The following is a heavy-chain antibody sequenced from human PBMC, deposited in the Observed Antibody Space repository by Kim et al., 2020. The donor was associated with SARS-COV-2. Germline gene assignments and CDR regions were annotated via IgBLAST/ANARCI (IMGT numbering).Heavy chain of an antibody. CDR2: IWYDGSNK. D-gene: IGHD2-15*01. CDR1: RFTFSSYG. Sequence: GGSLRLSCAASRFTFSSYGLHWVRQAPGKGLEGVAVIWYDGSNKYHADSVKGRFTISRDNSKNMPYLQMNNLRAEDTAVYYCAKERRKYCSGGSCHLEYWGQGTLVTVSS. V-gene: IGHV3-33*06. J-gene: IGHJ4*02. CDR3: AKERRKYCSGGSCHLEY.